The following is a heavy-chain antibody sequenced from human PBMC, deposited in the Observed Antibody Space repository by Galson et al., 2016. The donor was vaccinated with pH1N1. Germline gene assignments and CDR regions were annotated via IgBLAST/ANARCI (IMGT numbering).Heavy chain of an antibody. CDR2: IYWADDK. CDR3: AHTGFGEFLGYFDY. V-gene: IGHV2-5*05. D-gene: IGHD3-10*01. Sequence: PALVKPTQTLTLTCTFSGFSLSTSGVGVGWIRQPPGKALEWLALIYWADDKRYGPSLKSRLTITKDNSKNQVVLTMTNMDPVDTATYYCAHTGFGEFLGYFDYWGQGTLVTVSS. CDR1: GFSLSTSGVG. J-gene: IGHJ4*02.